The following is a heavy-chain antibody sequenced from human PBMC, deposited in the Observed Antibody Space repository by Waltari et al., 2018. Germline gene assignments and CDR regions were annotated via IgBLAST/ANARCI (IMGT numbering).Heavy chain of an antibody. CDR2: IKEDGTEE. V-gene: IGHV3-7*04. CDR1: GFTLVNYW. CDR3: ARVSKGIHFDY. J-gene: IGHJ4*02. Sequence: EVQLVESGGGLVQTGGSLRLSCTASGFTLVNYWMSWVRQAPGKGLQWVAYIKEDGTEESYLDSLKGRFTISRDDAKNSLHLQMNSLRVEDTAIYYCARVSKGIHFDYWGQGTLVTVSS.